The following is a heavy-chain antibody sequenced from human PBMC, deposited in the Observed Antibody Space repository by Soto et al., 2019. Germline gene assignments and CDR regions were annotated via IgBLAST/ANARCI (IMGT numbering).Heavy chain of an antibody. V-gene: IGHV3-30-3*01. CDR3: ASLNYEDY. D-gene: IGHD1-7*01. Sequence: GGSLRLSCAASGFTFSSYAMHWVRQAPGKGLEWVAVISYDGSNKYYADSVKGRFTISRDNSKNTLYLQMNSLRAEDTAVYYCASLNYEDYWGQGTLVTVSS. J-gene: IGHJ4*02. CDR2: ISYDGSNK. CDR1: GFTFSSYA.